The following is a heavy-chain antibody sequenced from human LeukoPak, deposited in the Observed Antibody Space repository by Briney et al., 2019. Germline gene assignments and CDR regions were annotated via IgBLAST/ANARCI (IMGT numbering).Heavy chain of an antibody. Sequence: GGSLRLSCAASGFTFDDYAMHWVRQGPGKGLEWVAGISWNSGSIGYADSVKGRFTISRDNAKNSLYLQMNSLRADDTALHYCAKGSPGYGDYFDYWGQGTLVTVSS. D-gene: IGHD4-17*01. CDR3: AKGSPGYGDYFDY. J-gene: IGHJ4*02. CDR2: ISWNSGSI. CDR1: GFTFDDYA. V-gene: IGHV3-9*01.